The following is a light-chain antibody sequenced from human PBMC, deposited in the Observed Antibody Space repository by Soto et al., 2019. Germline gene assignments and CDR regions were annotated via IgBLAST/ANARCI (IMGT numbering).Light chain of an antibody. CDR2: SNN. CDR3: AAWYDSLNGYV. Sequence: QSVLTQPPSASGTPGQRVTISCSGSSSNIGSNTVNWYQQLPGTAPKLLIYSNNQRPSGVPDRFSGSKSGTSASLAISGLQSEDEDDYYCAAWYDSLNGYVFGTGTKLTVL. J-gene: IGLJ1*01. CDR1: SSNIGSNT. V-gene: IGLV1-44*01.